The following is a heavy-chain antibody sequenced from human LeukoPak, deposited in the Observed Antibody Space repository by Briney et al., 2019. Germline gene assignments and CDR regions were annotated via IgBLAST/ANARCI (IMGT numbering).Heavy chain of an antibody. Sequence: GGSLRLSCAASGFTFSNYGMHWARQAPGKGLEWVAFIRYDGSNKNYADSVKGRFTISRDNSKNTLYLQMNSLRAEDTAVYYCAKKGSSTWYHFDYWGQGTLVTVSS. CDR3: AKKGSSTWYHFDY. CDR1: GFTFSNYG. V-gene: IGHV3-30*02. CDR2: IRYDGSNK. J-gene: IGHJ4*02. D-gene: IGHD6-13*01.